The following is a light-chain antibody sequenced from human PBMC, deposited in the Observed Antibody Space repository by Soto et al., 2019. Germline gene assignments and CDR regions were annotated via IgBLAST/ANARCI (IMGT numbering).Light chain of an antibody. CDR2: EVS. CDR1: SSDVGGYNY. Sequence: QSVLTQPASVSGSPGQSITISCTGTSSDVGGYNYVSWYQQQAGKAPKLIIHEVSNRPSGVSNRFSGSKSGNTASLTISGIQAEDEADYYCDSYTSSRAYVFGIGTKVTVL. CDR3: DSYTSSRAYV. V-gene: IGLV2-14*01. J-gene: IGLJ1*01.